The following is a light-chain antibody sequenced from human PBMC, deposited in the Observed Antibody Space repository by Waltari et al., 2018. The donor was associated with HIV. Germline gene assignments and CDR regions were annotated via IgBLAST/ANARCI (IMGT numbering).Light chain of an antibody. V-gene: IGLV2-8*01. CDR3: SSYGDSLKIL. Sequence: QSALTQPPSASGSLGQSVTISCTGPSSAIGAYDFVSWFQQHPHSAPKLLLYEVSRRPSTVSDRFSGSRSGNTAFLTVAGLQPDDEATYFCSSYGDSLKILFGGGTNVTIL. J-gene: IGLJ3*02. CDR2: EVS. CDR1: SSAIGAYDF.